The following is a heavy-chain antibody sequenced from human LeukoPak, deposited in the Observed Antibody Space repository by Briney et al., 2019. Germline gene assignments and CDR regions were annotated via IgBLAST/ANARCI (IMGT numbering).Heavy chain of an antibody. V-gene: IGHV3-21*01. CDR3: ASTSGSYNDAFGI. Sequence: GGSLRLSCAASGFTFSSYSMNWVRQAPGKGLEWVSSISSSSSYIYYADSVKGRFTISRDNAKNSLYLQMNSLRAEDTAVYYCASTSGSYNDAFGIWGQGTMVTVSS. CDR1: GFTFSSYS. D-gene: IGHD1-26*01. CDR2: ISSSSSYI. J-gene: IGHJ3*02.